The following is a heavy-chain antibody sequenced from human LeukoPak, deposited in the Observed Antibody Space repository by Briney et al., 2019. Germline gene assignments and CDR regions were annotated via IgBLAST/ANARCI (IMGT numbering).Heavy chain of an antibody. Sequence: SETLSLTCTVSGGSVSSSIYYWGWIRQPPGKGLEWIGSIYYSGSTSYNPSLKSRVTISVDTSKNQFSLKLTSVTAADTAAYYCASRNDILTGYVFDFWGQGTLVTVSS. CDR3: ASRNDILTGYVFDF. CDR2: IYYSGST. D-gene: IGHD3-9*01. CDR1: GGSVSSSIYY. J-gene: IGHJ4*02. V-gene: IGHV4-39*01.